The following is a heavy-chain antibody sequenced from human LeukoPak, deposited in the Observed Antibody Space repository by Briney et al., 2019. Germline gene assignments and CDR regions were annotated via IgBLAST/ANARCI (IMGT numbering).Heavy chain of an antibody. D-gene: IGHD5-18*01. CDR3: ASGAYSFYYMDV. CDR1: GGSISSYY. Sequence: PSETLSLTCTVSGGSISSYYWSWIRQPPGKGLEWIGYIYYSGSTNYNPSLKSRVTISVDTSKNQFSLNLSSVTAADTAVYYCASGAYSFYYMDVWGKGTTVTISS. V-gene: IGHV4-59*01. CDR2: IYYSGST. J-gene: IGHJ6*03.